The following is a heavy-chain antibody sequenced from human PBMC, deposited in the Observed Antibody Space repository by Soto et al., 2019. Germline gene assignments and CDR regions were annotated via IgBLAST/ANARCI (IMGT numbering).Heavy chain of an antibody. CDR2: IRSRANNFAT. J-gene: IGHJ6*02. Sequence: GGSLRLSYTASGVNFIDSAVHWVLQTSGKGLEWVGRIRSRANNFATSSAASVKGRFTFSRDDSKNTAYLQMNTLKPEDTAVYYCARGQGAAIGDYYYHGMDVWGQGTTVTVSS. D-gene: IGHD2-2*02. CDR1: GVNFIDSA. V-gene: IGHV3-73*01. CDR3: ARGQGAAIGDYYYHGMDV.